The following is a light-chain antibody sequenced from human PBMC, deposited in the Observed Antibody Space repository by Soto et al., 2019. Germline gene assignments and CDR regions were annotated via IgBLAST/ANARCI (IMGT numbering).Light chain of an antibody. J-gene: IGLJ2*01. V-gene: IGLV1-47*01. CDR1: SSNIGSNY. CDR2: RNN. Sequence: QPVLTQIPSTSGTPGQRVTISCSGSSSNIGSNYVYWYQQLPATAPKLLIYRNNQRPSGVPDRFSGSKSGTSASLAISGLRSEDEADYYCAAWDDSLSGRVFGGGTKLTVL. CDR3: AAWDDSLSGRV.